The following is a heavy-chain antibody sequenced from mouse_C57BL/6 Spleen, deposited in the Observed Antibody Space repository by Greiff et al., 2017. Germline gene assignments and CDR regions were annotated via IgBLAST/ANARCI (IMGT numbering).Heavy chain of an antibody. J-gene: IGHJ2*01. V-gene: IGHV1-15*01. CDR1: GYTFTDYE. CDR3: TRGGITTVVPYYFDY. Sequence: VQGVESGAELVRPGASVTLSCKASGYTFTDYEMHWVKQTPVHGLEWIGAIDPETGGTAYNQKFKGKAILTADKSSSTAYMELRSLTSEDSAVYYCTRGGITTVVPYYFDYWGQGTTLTVSS. D-gene: IGHD1-1*01. CDR2: IDPETGGT.